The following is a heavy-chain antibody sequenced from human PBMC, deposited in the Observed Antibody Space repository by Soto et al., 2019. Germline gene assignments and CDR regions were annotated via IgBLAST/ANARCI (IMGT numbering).Heavy chain of an antibody. J-gene: IGHJ4*02. CDR3: SHGYYQYFNS. D-gene: IGHD5-18*01. Sequence: PGGSLRLSCAASGFIFSSYGMHWVRQAPGKGPEWVGRIKSNTAGGTTDFAAPVKGRFTISRDDSQNTLYLQMDSLRTEDTAVYYCSHGYYQYFNSWGPGTLVTVSS. CDR2: IKSNTAGGTT. CDR1: GFIFSSYG. V-gene: IGHV3-15*07.